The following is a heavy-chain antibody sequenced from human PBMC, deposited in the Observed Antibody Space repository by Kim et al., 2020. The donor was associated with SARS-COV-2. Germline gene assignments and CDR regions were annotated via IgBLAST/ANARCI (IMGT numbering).Heavy chain of an antibody. V-gene: IGHV4-59*13. CDR1: GGSSDSYY. CDR2: MYYTGTT. D-gene: IGHD6-13*01. J-gene: IGHJ4*02. Sequence: SETLSLTCTVSGGSSDSYYWSWMRQSPGKGLEWIGHMYYTGTTYYSPSLKSRVTISLDTSQNQFSLKLRSVTAADTAVYFCARVVTSAGSDYFDYWGQG. CDR3: ARVVTSAGSDYFDY.